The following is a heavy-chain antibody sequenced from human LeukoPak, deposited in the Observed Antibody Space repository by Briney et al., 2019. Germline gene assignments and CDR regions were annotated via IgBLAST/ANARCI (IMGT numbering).Heavy chain of an antibody. V-gene: IGHV5-51*01. CDR3: ARSSPISRYYYYYNMDV. CDR2: IYPDHSDT. J-gene: IGHJ6*02. CDR1: GFSIARYW. Sequence: GESLKISCKRSGFSIARYWRGCVPQMPGKGLGWMGIIYPDHSDTRYSSTLQCQVIISADKYTNAAFLRLSSLKASDTAKYFCARSSPISRYYYYYNMDVWGQGTTVTVSS. D-gene: IGHD2-2*01.